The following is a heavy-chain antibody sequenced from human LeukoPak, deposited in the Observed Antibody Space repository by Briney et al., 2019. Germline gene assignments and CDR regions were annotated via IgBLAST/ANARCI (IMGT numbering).Heavy chain of an antibody. Sequence: GGSLRLSCAASGNYWMHWVRQAPGKGLVWVSHINGDGSWTSYADSVKGRFTISKDNAKNTVYLQMNNLRAEDTAVYYCVSFYETYWGRGALVTVSS. CDR1: GNYW. J-gene: IGHJ4*02. CDR3: VSFYETY. CDR2: INGDGSWT. D-gene: IGHD2-2*01. V-gene: IGHV3-74*01.